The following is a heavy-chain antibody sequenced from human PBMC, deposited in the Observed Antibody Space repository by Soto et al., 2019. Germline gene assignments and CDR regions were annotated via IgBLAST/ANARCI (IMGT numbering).Heavy chain of an antibody. Sequence: PGGSLRLSCAASGFTFSSYSMNWVRQAPGKGLEWVSSISSSSSYIYYADPVKGRFTISRDNAKNSLYLQMNSLRAEDTAVYCCARDRGNWNYGGEETYYFDYWGQGTLVTVSS. CDR2: ISSSSSYI. J-gene: IGHJ4*02. D-gene: IGHD1-7*01. V-gene: IGHV3-21*01. CDR1: GFTFSSYS. CDR3: ARDRGNWNYGGEETYYFDY.